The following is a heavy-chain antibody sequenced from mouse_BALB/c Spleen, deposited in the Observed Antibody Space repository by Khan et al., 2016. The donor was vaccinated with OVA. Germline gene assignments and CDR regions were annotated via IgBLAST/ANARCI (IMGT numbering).Heavy chain of an antibody. J-gene: IGHJ3*01. V-gene: IGHV9-3-1*01. D-gene: IGHD1-1*01. CDR1: GYIFTNYG. CDR3: ARGAFYCGRGKNACFAY. Sequence: QIQLVQSGPELKKPGETVKISCKASGYIFTNYGMNWVKQAPGQGLKWMGWINTYTGEPTYADDFRGRFAFSLETSASTAYLQISKLKNEYTATYCCARGAFYCGRGKNACFAYGGQGTLVTVSA. CDR2: INTYTGEP.